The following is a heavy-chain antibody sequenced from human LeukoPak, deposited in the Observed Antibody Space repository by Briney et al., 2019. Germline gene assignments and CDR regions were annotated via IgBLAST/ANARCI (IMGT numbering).Heavy chain of an antibody. CDR1: GGSISSYY. Sequence: SETLSLTCAVSGGSISSYYWCWIRQPPGKGLEWIGYIYYSGSTNYNPSLKSRVTISVDTSKNQFSLKLSSVTAAGTAVYYCARVRGNYFPDYWGQGTLVTVSS. V-gene: IGHV4-59*01. CDR3: ARVRGNYFPDY. J-gene: IGHJ4*02. CDR2: IYYSGST. D-gene: IGHD4-11*01.